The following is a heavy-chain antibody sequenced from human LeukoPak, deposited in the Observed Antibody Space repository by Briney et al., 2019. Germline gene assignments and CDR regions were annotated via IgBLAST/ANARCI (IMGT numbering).Heavy chain of an antibody. Sequence: GGSLRLSCTASEFTVSRNYMLWVRQAPGKGLEWVSLIFSNGDTHYADSVKGRFTISRDTSKNTVSLQMNSLRVEDTAMYYCTRDQMNYWGRGTLVTVSS. D-gene: IGHD5-24*01. V-gene: IGHV3-53*01. CDR2: IFSNGDT. CDR1: EFTVSRNY. CDR3: TRDQMNY. J-gene: IGHJ4*02.